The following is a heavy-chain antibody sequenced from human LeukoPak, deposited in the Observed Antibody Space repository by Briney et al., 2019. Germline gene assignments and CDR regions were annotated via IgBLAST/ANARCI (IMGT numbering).Heavy chain of an antibody. Sequence: ASVKVSCKASGCTFTSYYLHWVRQAPGQGLEWMGIINPSGDTTTYAQKFQGRVTMTSDTSTSIVYMELSSLRSEDTALYYCARRGLAARPSGFDYWGQGTLVTVSS. V-gene: IGHV1-46*01. CDR2: INPSGDTT. J-gene: IGHJ4*02. CDR3: ARRGLAARPSGFDY. CDR1: GCTFTSYY. D-gene: IGHD6-6*01.